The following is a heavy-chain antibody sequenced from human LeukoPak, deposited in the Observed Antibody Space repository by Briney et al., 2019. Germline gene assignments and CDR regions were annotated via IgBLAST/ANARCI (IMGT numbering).Heavy chain of an antibody. CDR1: GYTFTSYE. V-gene: IGHV1-2*02. CDR3: ARVTNYDYVWGSYSDY. Sequence: GASVKVSCKASGYTFTSYEINWVRQAPGQGLEWMGWINPNSGGTNYAQKFQGRVTMTRDTSISTAYMELSRLRSDDTAVYYCARVTNYDYVWGSYSDYWGQGTLVTVSS. D-gene: IGHD3-16*01. CDR2: INPNSGGT. J-gene: IGHJ4*02.